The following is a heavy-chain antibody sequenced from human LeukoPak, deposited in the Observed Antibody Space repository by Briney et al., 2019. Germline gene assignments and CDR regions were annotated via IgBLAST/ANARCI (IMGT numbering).Heavy chain of an antibody. CDR2: IYPVDSDT. D-gene: IGHD6-6*01. CDR1: GYTFTNYW. CDR3: ARYVGVGSSLSFDY. J-gene: IGHJ4*02. V-gene: IGHV5-51*01. Sequence: GESLKISCQGSGYTFTNYWIGWVRQMPGKGLEWMGIIYPVDSDTRYSPSFQGQVTISADKSISTVYLQWSSLKASDTAMYYCARYVGVGSSLSFDYWGQGTLVTVSS.